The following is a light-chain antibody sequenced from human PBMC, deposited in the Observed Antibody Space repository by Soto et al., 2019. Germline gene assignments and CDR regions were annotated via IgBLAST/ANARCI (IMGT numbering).Light chain of an antibody. CDR1: QSVSSN. Sequence: EIVMTQSPATLSVSPGERVNLSCRASQSVSSNLAWYQQKPGQTPRLLIFGTSTRATGIPARFSGSGSGTEFTLTISSLQSEDFAVYYCHQYNNWLWTFGQGTKVDIK. V-gene: IGKV3-15*01. CDR3: HQYNNWLWT. J-gene: IGKJ1*01. CDR2: GTS.